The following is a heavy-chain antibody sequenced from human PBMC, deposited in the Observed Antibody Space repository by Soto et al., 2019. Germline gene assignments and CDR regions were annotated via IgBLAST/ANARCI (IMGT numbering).Heavy chain of an antibody. V-gene: IGHV4-39*01. CDR1: GGSISSSSYY. CDR3: ANFGGYRGYYFDY. D-gene: IGHD5-12*01. J-gene: IGHJ4*02. CDR2: IYYSGST. Sequence: SQTLSLTCTVSGGSISSSSYYWGWIRQPPGKGLEWIGSIYYSGSTYYNPSLKSRVTISVDTSKNQFSLKLSSVTAADTAVYYCANFGGYRGYYFDYWGQGTLVTVSS.